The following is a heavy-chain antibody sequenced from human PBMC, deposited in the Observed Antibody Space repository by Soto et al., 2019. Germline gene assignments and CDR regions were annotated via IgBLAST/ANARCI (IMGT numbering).Heavy chain of an antibody. CDR1: GFTFDDYA. Sequence: EVQLVESGGGLVQHGRSLRLSCAASGFTFDDYAMHWVRQAPGKGLEWVSGISWNSGSIGYADSVKGRFTISRDNAKNSLYLQMNSLRAEDTALYYCARGRDIVVVPAAVSFDYWGQGTLVTVSS. CDR3: ARGRDIVVVPAAVSFDY. D-gene: IGHD2-2*01. V-gene: IGHV3-9*01. J-gene: IGHJ4*02. CDR2: ISWNSGSI.